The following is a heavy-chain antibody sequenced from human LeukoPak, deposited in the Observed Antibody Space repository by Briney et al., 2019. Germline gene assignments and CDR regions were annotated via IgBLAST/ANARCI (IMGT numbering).Heavy chain of an antibody. CDR3: AGADYDILTGDWGAFDI. J-gene: IGHJ3*02. CDR1: GGSISSYY. D-gene: IGHD3-9*01. Sequence: SETLSLTCTVSGGSISSYYWSWIRQPPGKGLEWIGYIYYSGSTNYNPSLKSRVTISVDTSKNQFSLKLSSVTAADTAVYYCAGADYDILTGDWGAFDIWGQGTMVTVSS. V-gene: IGHV4-59*01. CDR2: IYYSGST.